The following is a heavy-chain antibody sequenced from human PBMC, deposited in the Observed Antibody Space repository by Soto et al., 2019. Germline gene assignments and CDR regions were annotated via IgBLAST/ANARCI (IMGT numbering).Heavy chain of an antibody. Sequence: QITLNESGPTQVKPRQTLTLTCTFSGFSLTTSGVGVGWIRQSPGKAPEGLALIYWEDDKRYRPSLKSRLTITKDTSKNQVVLTTADLDPADTATYYCAHRVLRTVFGLVTTTAIYFDFWGQGTPVAVSS. CDR1: GFSLTTSGVG. CDR2: IYWEDDK. V-gene: IGHV2-5*02. CDR3: AHRVLRTVFGLVTTTAIYFDF. J-gene: IGHJ4*02. D-gene: IGHD3-3*01.